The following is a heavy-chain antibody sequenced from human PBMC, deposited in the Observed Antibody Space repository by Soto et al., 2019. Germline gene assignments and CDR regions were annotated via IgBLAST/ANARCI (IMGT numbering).Heavy chain of an antibody. CDR2: IDPSGTST. CDR3: ARDPGGYFAAGSCYYFDY. J-gene: IGHJ4*02. D-gene: IGHD3-9*01. V-gene: IGHV1-46*01. Sequence: QVHLVQSGAEVKKHGASVKVSCKASGYSLTTDYMHWVRQAPGEGLEWMGRIDPSGTSTTYAVKFQGKVTMSRDTYTSKVYLEVTSLRSEDTAVYFCARDPGGYFAAGSCYYFDYWGQGTLVSVSS. CDR1: GYSLTTDY.